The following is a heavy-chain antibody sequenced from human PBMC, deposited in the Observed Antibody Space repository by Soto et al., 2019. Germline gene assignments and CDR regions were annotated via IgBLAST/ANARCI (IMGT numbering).Heavy chain of an antibody. V-gene: IGHV3-9*01. CDR2: ISWNSGSI. Sequence: EVQLVESGGGLVQPGRSLRLSCAASGFTFDDYAMHWVRQAPGKGLEWVSGISWNSGSIGYADSVKGRFTISRDNAKNSLYLQMNSLRAEDTALYYCAKDMTMVRGPMDAWGQGTTVTVSS. D-gene: IGHD3-10*01. J-gene: IGHJ6*02. CDR1: GFTFDDYA. CDR3: AKDMTMVRGPMDA.